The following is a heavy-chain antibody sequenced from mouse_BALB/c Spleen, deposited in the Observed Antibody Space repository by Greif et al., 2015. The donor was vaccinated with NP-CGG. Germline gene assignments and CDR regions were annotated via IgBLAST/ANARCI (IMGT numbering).Heavy chain of an antibody. CDR1: GFNIKDTY. CDR3: ARSPITTVVATNGGYAMDY. Sequence: EVQLQQSGAEPVKPGASVKLSCTASGFNIKDTYMHWVKQRPEQGLEWIGRIDPANGNTKYDPKFQGKATITADTSSNTAYLQLSSLTSEDTAVYYCARSPITTVVATNGGYAMDYWGQGTSVTVSS. V-gene: IGHV14-3*02. D-gene: IGHD1-1*01. CDR2: IDPANGNT. J-gene: IGHJ4*01.